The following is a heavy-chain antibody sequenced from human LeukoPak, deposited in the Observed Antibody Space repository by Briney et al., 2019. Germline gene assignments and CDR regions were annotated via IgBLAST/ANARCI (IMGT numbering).Heavy chain of an antibody. CDR3: AREGTTRNTNWFDP. D-gene: IGHD1-7*01. CDR1: GYTFTSYG. Sequence: ASVKVSCKASGYTFTSYGISWVRQAPGQGLEWMGWISAYNGNTNYAQKLQGRVTMTTDTSTSTAYMELRSLRSDHTAVYYCAREGTTRNTNWFDPWGQGTLVTVSS. V-gene: IGHV1-18*01. CDR2: ISAYNGNT. J-gene: IGHJ5*02.